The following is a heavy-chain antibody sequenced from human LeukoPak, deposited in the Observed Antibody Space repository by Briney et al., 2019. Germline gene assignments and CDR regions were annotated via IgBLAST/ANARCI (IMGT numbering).Heavy chain of an antibody. D-gene: IGHD5-18*01. CDR3: TRQIDQSYHGLDV. Sequence: SQTLSLTCAISGDSVSSNNAAWNWIRQSPSRGLEWLGRTYYRSKWFHDYAVSVISRIIINPDTSKNQFSLHLNSVTPEDTAVYYCTRQIDQSYHGLDVWGQGTAVTVSS. CDR2: TYYRSKWFH. J-gene: IGHJ6*02. V-gene: IGHV6-1*01. CDR1: GDSVSSNNAA.